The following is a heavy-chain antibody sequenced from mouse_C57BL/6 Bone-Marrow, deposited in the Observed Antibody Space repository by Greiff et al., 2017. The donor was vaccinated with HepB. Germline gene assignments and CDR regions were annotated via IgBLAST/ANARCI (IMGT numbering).Heavy chain of an antibody. Sequence: QVQLKESGPGLVQPSQSLSITCTVSGFSLTSYGVHWVRQSPGKGLEWLGVIWRGGSTDYNAAFMSRLSITKDNSKSQVFFKMNSLQADDTAIYYCAKGIYYDYDVSFDYWGQGTTLTVSS. V-gene: IGHV2-5*01. CDR1: GFSLTSYG. CDR3: AKGIYYDYDVSFDY. D-gene: IGHD2-4*01. CDR2: IWRGGST. J-gene: IGHJ2*01.